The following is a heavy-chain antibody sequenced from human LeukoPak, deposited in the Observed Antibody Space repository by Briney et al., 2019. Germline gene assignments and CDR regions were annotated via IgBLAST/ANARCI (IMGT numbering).Heavy chain of an antibody. CDR2: IYTSGST. Sequence: SETLPLTCAVSGGSISSYYWSWIRQPAGEGREWIGRIYTSGSTDSNPSLKSRVTMSLDTSKNQFSLKLSSVTAADTAVYFCARDPITVTDAFDIWGQGTMVTVSS. D-gene: IGHD4-17*01. J-gene: IGHJ3*02. CDR3: ARDPITVTDAFDI. V-gene: IGHV4-4*07. CDR1: GGSISSYY.